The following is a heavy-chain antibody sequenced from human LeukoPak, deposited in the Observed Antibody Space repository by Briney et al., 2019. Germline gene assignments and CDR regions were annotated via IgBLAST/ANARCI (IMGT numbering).Heavy chain of an antibody. D-gene: IGHD3-22*01. V-gene: IGHV4-34*01. J-gene: IGHJ4*02. CDR2: INHSGST. CDR1: GGSFSGYY. CDR3: ARALEWYYYDSSGYYAHFDY. Sequence: SETLSLTCAVYGGSFSGYYWSWIRQPPGKGLEWIGEINHSGSTKYNPSLKSRVTISGDTSKNQFSLKLRSVTAGDTDVYYCARALEWYYYDSSGYYAHFDYWGQGTLVTVSS.